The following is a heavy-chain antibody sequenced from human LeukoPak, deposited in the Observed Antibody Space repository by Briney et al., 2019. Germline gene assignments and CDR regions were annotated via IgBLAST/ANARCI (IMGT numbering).Heavy chain of an antibody. CDR1: GFTFDDYG. J-gene: IGHJ5*02. Sequence: GGSLRLSCAASGFTFDDYGMSWVRQAPGKGLEWVSGINWNGGSTGYADSVKGRFTISRDNAKNSLYLQMNSLRAEDTALYYCARDRGDSGYNWFDPWGQGTLVTVSS. CDR2: INWNGGST. D-gene: IGHD2-21*02. CDR3: ARDRGDSGYNWFDP. V-gene: IGHV3-20*04.